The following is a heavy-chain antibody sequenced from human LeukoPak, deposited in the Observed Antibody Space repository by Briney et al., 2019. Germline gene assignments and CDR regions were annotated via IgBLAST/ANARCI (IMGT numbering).Heavy chain of an antibody. CDR2: INPNSGGT. J-gene: IGHJ5*02. CDR1: GYTFTGYY. Sequence: ASVKVPCKASGYTFTGYYMHWVRQAPGQGLEWMGWINPNSGGTNYAQKFQGRVTMTRDTSISTAYMELSRLRSDDTAVYYCARDRGYCSSTSCFRTNWFDPWGQGTLVTVSS. D-gene: IGHD2-2*01. CDR3: ARDRGYCSSTSCFRTNWFDP. V-gene: IGHV1-2*02.